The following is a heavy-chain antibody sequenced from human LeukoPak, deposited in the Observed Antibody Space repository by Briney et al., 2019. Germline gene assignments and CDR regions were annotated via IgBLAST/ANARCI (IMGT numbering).Heavy chain of an antibody. CDR1: GFTFNSNS. Sequence: GGSLRLSCATSGFTFNSNSMNWVRQAPGKGLEWVASISSSSRIIYYRDSVKGRFTISRDDAKNSLYLQMNSLRGEDTAMYYCSRGGPPGDWGQGTLVTVSS. CDR2: ISSSSRII. CDR3: SRGGPPGD. D-gene: IGHD2-15*01. V-gene: IGHV3-21*04. J-gene: IGHJ4*02.